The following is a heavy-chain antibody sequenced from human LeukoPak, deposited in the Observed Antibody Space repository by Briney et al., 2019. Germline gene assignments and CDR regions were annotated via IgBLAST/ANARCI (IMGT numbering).Heavy chain of an antibody. CDR3: ASGPYPAAGTDHQFDY. V-gene: IGHV4-59*01. J-gene: IGHJ4*02. D-gene: IGHD6-13*01. Sequence: SETLSLTCTVSGASISSYYWSWIRQPPGKGLEWIGYIYYSGSTKYNPSLKSRVTISVDTSKNQFSLKVSSVTTEDTAVYYCASGPYPAAGTDHQFDYWGQGTLVTVSS. CDR2: IYYSGST. CDR1: GASISSYY.